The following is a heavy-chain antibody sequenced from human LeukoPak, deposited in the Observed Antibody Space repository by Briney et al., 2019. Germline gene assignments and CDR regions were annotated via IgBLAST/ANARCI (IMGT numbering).Heavy chain of an antibody. CDR1: GFTFSSYW. J-gene: IGHJ5*02. D-gene: IGHD4-23*01. V-gene: IGHV3-74*01. CDR2: INSDGGST. Sequence: PGGSLRLSCAASGFTFSSYWMHWVRQAPGKGLVWVSRINSDGGSTSYADSLKGRFTISRDNAKNTLYLQMNSLRAEETAVYYCANYTDYGGNSCSGFDPWGQGTLVTVSS. CDR3: ANYTDYGGNSCSGFDP.